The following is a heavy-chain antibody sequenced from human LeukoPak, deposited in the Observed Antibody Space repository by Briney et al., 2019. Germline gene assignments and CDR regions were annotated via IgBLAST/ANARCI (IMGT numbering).Heavy chain of an antibody. Sequence: GGSLILSCAASGFTFSAYYMSWIRQAPGRGLEWVSYISSSGSYTNYADSVKGRFTISRDNAKNSLYLQMNSLRAEDTAVYYCARSPPNPRYCSGGSCYSDYWGQGTLVTVSS. CDR2: ISSSGSYT. CDR1: GFTFSAYY. J-gene: IGHJ4*02. D-gene: IGHD2-15*01. CDR3: ARSPPNPRYCSGGSCYSDY. V-gene: IGHV3-11*03.